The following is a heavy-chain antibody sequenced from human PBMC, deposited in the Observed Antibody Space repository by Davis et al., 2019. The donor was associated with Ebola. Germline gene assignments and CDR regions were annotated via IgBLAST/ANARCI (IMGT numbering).Heavy chain of an antibody. D-gene: IGHD3-3*01. CDR1: GFTFSNYA. CDR2: INSDGSST. CDR3: ARQLRFLAWSGYMDV. J-gene: IGHJ6*03. V-gene: IGHV3-74*01. Sequence: GESLKISCAASGFTFSNYAMSWVRQAPGKGLVCVSRINSDGSSTTYADSVRGRFTISRDNAKSTLFLQMNSLRAEDTAVYYCARQLRFLAWSGYMDVWGEGTTVTVSS.